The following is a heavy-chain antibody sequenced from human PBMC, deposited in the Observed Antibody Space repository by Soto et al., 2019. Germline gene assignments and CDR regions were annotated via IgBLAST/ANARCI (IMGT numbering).Heavy chain of an antibody. CDR3: ARVTTVTSFDS. CDR2: IYYSGST. J-gene: IGHJ4*02. Sequence: ASETLSLTCSVSGGSVSSGSHYWSWIRQPPGKGLEWIGYIYYSGSTNYNPSLKSRVIISVDTSKSQFSLNLSSVTAADTAVYYCARVTTVTSFDSWGQGTLVTVS. CDR1: GGSVSSGSHY. V-gene: IGHV4-61*01. D-gene: IGHD4-4*01.